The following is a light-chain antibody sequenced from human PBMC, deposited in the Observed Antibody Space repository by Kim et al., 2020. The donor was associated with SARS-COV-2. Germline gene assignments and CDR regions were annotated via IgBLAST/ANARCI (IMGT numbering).Light chain of an antibody. J-gene: IGLJ2*01. V-gene: IGLV3-19*01. CDR3: QSRDSGGNVV. Sequence: SSELTLDPAVSVALGQTVRITCQGDSLRSYYATWYQQKPRQAPVLVIYGRNNRPSGIPDRFSGSASGNTASLTISGAQAEDEADFYCQSRDSGGNVVFGGGTQLTVL. CDR1: SLRSYY. CDR2: GRN.